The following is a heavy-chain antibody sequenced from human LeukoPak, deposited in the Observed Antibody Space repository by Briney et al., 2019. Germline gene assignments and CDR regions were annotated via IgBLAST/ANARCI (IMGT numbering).Heavy chain of an antibody. D-gene: IGHD3-10*01. CDR1: GGTFSSYA. J-gene: IGHJ3*02. Sequence: GASVKVSCKASGGTFSSYAISWVRQAPGQGLEWMGRIIPILGIANYAQKFQGRVTITADKSTSTAYMELSSLRSEDTAVYYCARAYYGSGGYPFGDDAFDIWGQGTMVTVSS. V-gene: IGHV1-69*04. CDR2: IIPILGIA. CDR3: ARAYYGSGGYPFGDDAFDI.